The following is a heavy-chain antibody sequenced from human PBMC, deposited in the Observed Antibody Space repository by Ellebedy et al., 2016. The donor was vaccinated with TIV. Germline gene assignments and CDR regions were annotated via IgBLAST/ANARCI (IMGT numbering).Heavy chain of an antibody. J-gene: IGHJ4*02. Sequence: KVSCKGSGYSFSSYWIVWVRQMPGTGLEWMGIIYPGESITRYSPSFQGQVTLSADKSISTAYLQLSSLKGSDTAMYYCARQGERPFDYWGQGTLVTVSS. D-gene: IGHD1-1*01. V-gene: IGHV5-51*01. CDR2: IYPGESIT. CDR1: GYSFSSYW. CDR3: ARQGERPFDY.